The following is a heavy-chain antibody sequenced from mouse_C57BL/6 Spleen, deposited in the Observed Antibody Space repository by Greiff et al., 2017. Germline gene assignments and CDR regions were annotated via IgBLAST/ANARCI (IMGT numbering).Heavy chain of an antibody. D-gene: IGHD3-1*01. CDR3: ARGAPPFDY. CDR1: GYAFSSSW. J-gene: IGHJ2*01. V-gene: IGHV1-82*01. CDR2: IYPGDGDT. Sequence: QVQLKESGPELVKPGASVKISCKASGYAFSSSWMNWVKQRPGKGLEWIGRIYPGDGDTNYNGKFKGKATLTADKSSSTAYMQLSSLTSEDSAVYFCARGAPPFDYWGQGTTLTVSS.